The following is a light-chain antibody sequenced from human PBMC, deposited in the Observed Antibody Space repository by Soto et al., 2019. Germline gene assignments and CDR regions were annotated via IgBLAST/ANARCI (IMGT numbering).Light chain of an antibody. CDR1: SSDVGSYNL. Sequence: QSALTQPASVSGSPGQSITISCTGTSSDVGSYNLVSWYQQLPGKAPKLMIFGGTKRPSGVSSRFSGSKSGNTASLTISGLQAEDEADYYCSSYAGRSTWHVFRNRNNVTVL. J-gene: IGLJ1*01. V-gene: IGLV2-23*01. CDR2: GGT. CDR3: SSYAGRSTWHV.